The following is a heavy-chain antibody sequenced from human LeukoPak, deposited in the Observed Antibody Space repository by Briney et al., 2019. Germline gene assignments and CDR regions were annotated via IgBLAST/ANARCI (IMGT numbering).Heavy chain of an antibody. CDR2: ISGSGSNT. CDR1: GFTFNNYA. V-gene: IGHV3-23*01. D-gene: IGHD6-19*01. J-gene: IGHJ4*02. Sequence: GGSLRLSCVASGFTFNNYAMSWVRQAPGKGLEWVSTISGSGSNTYYADSVKGRFTISRDTSKKTLYLQMNSLRADDTAVYYCASVTSGWYSDYWGQGALVTVPS. CDR3: ASVTSGWYSDY.